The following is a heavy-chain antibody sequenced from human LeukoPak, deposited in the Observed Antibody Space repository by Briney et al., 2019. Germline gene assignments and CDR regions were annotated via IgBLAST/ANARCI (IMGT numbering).Heavy chain of an antibody. J-gene: IGHJ4*02. CDR3: ARAYYDSSGSIDY. CDR2: IYYSGST. V-gene: IGHV4-59*01. CDR1: GGSISSYY. Sequence: SETLSLTCTVSGGSISSYYWSWIRQPPGKGLEWIWYIYYSGSTTYNPALKTRVTISVDTSKNQFSLKLSSVTAADTAVYYCARAYYDSSGSIDYWGQGTLVTVSS. D-gene: IGHD3-22*01.